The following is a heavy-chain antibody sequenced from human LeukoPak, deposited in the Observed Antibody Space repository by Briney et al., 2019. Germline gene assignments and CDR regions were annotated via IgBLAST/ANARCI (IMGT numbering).Heavy chain of an antibody. V-gene: IGHV3-21*01. J-gene: IGHJ4*02. Sequence: GGSLRLSCAASGFTFSSYSMNWVRQAPGKGLEWVSSISSSSSYIYYADSVKGRFTISRDNAKNSLYLQMNSLRAEDTAVYYCARGYYDFWSGPSSDYWSQGTLVTVSS. D-gene: IGHD3-3*01. CDR1: GFTFSSYS. CDR2: ISSSSSYI. CDR3: ARGYYDFWSGPSSDY.